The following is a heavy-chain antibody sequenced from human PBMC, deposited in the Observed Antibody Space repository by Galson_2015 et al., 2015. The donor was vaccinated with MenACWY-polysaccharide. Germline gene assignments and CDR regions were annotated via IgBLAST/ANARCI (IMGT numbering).Heavy chain of an antibody. CDR3: ARDPHCGAGCSIHDAFDV. CDR1: GFTFGTYW. Sequence: SLRLSCAASGFTFGTYWGHWVRQAPGEGLGWVSRINTDGSSTSYADSVKGRFTVSRDNAKNTVYLQMNSLRAEDTAVYYCARDPHCGAGCSIHDAFDVWGQGTKVTVSS. CDR2: INTDGSST. V-gene: IGHV3-74*01. D-gene: IGHD2-21*02. J-gene: IGHJ3*01.